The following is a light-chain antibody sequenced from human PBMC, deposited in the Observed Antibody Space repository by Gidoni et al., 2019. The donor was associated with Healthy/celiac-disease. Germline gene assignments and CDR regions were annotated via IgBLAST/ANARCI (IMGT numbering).Light chain of an antibody. V-gene: IGLV2-11*01. CDR2: DVS. Sequence: QSALTQPRSVSGSPGQSVTISCTGTSSDFGGYNFVSWYQQHPGKAPKLMIYDVSKRPSGVPDRFSGSKSGNTASLTISGLQAEDDADYYCCSYAGTYTFVFGGGTKVTVL. CDR1: SSDFGGYNF. J-gene: IGLJ2*01. CDR3: CSYAGTYTFV.